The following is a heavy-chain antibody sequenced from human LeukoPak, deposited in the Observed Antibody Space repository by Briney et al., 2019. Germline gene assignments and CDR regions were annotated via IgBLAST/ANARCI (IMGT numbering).Heavy chain of an antibody. Sequence: GGSLRLSCAASGFTFTTYWMTWVRQAPGKGLEWVANIKQDGSERYYVDSVKGRFTISRDNAKNSLYLQMNSLRAEDTAVYYCASGSSRRGLYDSGSYFGEDYWGQGTLVTVSS. V-gene: IGHV3-7*01. CDR3: ASGSSRRGLYDSGSYFGEDY. CDR2: IKQDGSER. CDR1: GFTFTTYW. J-gene: IGHJ4*02. D-gene: IGHD3-10*01.